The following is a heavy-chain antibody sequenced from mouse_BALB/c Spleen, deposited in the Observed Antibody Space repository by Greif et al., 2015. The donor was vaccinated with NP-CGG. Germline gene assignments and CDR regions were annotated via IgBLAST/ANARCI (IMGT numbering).Heavy chain of an antibody. CDR3: ARDGFDY. D-gene: IGHD1-1*01. CDR1: GFTFSSYG. J-gene: IGHJ2*01. V-gene: IGHV5-6*01. Sequence: EVQVVESGGDLVKPGGSLKLSCAASGFTFSSYGMSWVRQTPDKRLEWVATISSGGSYTYYPDSVKGRFTISRDNAKNTLYLQMSSLKSEDTAMYYCARDGFDYWGQGTTLTVSS. CDR2: ISSGGSYT.